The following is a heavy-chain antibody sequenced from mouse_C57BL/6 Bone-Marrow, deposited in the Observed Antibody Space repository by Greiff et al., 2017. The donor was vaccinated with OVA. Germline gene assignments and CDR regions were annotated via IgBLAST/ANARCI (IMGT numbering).Heavy chain of an antibody. CDR3: ASGYYYGSPWLAY. J-gene: IGHJ3*01. Sequence: EVQLQQSVAELVRPGASVKLSCTASGFNIKNTYMHWVKQRPEQGLEWIGRIDPANGNTKYAPKFQGKATITADTSSNTAYLQLSSLTSEDTAIYYCASGYYYGSPWLAYWGQGTLVTVSA. CDR2: IDPANGNT. V-gene: IGHV14-3*01. D-gene: IGHD1-1*01. CDR1: GFNIKNTY.